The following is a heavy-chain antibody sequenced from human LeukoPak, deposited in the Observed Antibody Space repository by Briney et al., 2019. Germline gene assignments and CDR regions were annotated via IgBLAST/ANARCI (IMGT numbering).Heavy chain of an antibody. J-gene: IGHJ4*02. CDR1: GYTFTGYY. CDR3: ARAPRYCSSTSCYSDLDY. D-gene: IGHD2-2*01. V-gene: IGHV1-2*02. CDR2: INPNSGGT. Sequence: GPVKVSCKASGYTFTGYYMHWVRQAPGQGLEWMGWINPNSGGTNYAQKFQGRVTMTRDTSISTAYMELSRLRSDDTAVYYCARAPRYCSSTSCYSDLDYWGQGTLVTVSS.